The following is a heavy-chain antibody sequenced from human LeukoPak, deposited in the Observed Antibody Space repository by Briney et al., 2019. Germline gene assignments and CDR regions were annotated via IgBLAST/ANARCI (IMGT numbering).Heavy chain of an antibody. D-gene: IGHD7-27*01. CDR1: GFTFRKHW. V-gene: IGHV3-7*01. CDR2: IKEDGSEK. Sequence: GGSLRLSCAADGFTFRKHWMRWVRQAMGKGLECVAKIKEDGSEKHYVDSVKGRFTISRDNTKNSLYLQMNSLRAEDTAVYYCARDYTGGWNDYWGQGTLVIVSS. J-gene: IGHJ4*02. CDR3: ARDYTGGWNDY.